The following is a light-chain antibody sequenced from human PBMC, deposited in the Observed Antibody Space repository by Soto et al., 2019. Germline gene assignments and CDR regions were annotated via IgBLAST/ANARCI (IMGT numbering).Light chain of an antibody. CDR2: EVT. CDR1: SSDVGGYNF. Sequence: QSVLTQPASVSGSPGQSITISCTGSSSDVGGYNFVSWYQHHPGKAPKLILYEVTTRPSGVSSRFSGSKSGSTAALTISGRQDDEEATYYCSSYTTSNTPYVFGTGTKLTVL. V-gene: IGLV2-14*01. J-gene: IGLJ1*01. CDR3: SSYTTSNTPYV.